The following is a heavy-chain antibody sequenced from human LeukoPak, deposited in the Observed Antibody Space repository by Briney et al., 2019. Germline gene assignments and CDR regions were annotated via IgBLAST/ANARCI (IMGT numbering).Heavy chain of an antibody. CDR1: GFTFSSYW. CDR3: ARAGYSSGWYGY. Sequence: GGSLRLSCAASGFTFSSYWMHWVRQAPGKGLVWVSRINSDGSSTSYADSVKGRFTISRDNAKNTLYLQMNSLRAEDTAVYYCARAGYSSGWYGYWGQGTLVTVSS. J-gene: IGHJ4*02. D-gene: IGHD6-19*01. V-gene: IGHV3-74*01. CDR2: INSDGSST.